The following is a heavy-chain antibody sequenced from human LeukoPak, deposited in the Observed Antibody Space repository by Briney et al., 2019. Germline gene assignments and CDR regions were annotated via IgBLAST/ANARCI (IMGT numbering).Heavy chain of an antibody. CDR2: INHSGST. CDR3: ARRHYDYVWGSYRYTSGAFDI. CDR1: GGSFSGYY. Sequence: PSETLSLTCAVYGGSFSGYYWSWIRQPPGKGLEWIGEINHSGSTNYNPSLKSRVTISVDTSKNQFSLKLSSVTAADTAVYYCARRHYDYVWGSYRYTSGAFDIWGQGTMVTVSS. J-gene: IGHJ3*02. D-gene: IGHD3-16*02. V-gene: IGHV4-34*01.